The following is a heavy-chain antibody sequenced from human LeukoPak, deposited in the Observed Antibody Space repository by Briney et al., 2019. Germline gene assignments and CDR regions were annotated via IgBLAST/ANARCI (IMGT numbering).Heavy chain of an antibody. V-gene: IGHV1-18*01. Sequence: ASVKVSCKASGYTFTSYGISWVRQAPGQGLEWMGWISAYNGNTNYAQKLQGRVTMTTDTSTSTVYMELSSLRSEDTAVYYCARDFLRWFGDRNYGMDVWGQGTTVTVSS. CDR3: ARDFLRWFGDRNYGMDV. D-gene: IGHD3-10*01. CDR2: ISAYNGNT. J-gene: IGHJ6*02. CDR1: GYTFTSYG.